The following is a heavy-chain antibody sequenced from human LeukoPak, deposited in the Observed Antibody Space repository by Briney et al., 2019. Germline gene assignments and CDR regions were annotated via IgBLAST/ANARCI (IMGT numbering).Heavy chain of an antibody. CDR1: GFTFSSYA. CDR3: ARDDHDYGDHEVSWYFDL. J-gene: IGHJ2*01. V-gene: IGHV3-23*01. CDR2: ISGSGGST. Sequence: GGSLRLSCAASGFTFSSYAMSWVRQAPGKGLEWVSAISGSGGSTYYADSVKGRFTISRDNSKNTLYLQMNSLRAEDTAVYYCARDDHDYGDHEVSWYFDLWGRGTLVTVSS. D-gene: IGHD4-17*01.